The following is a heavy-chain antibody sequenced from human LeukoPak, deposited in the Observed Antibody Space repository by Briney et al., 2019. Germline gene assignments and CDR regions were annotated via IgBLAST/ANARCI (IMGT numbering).Heavy chain of an antibody. D-gene: IGHD2-2*01. V-gene: IGHV4-31*03. CDR1: GDSISSGGYY. CDR2: IYYSGST. Sequence: PSETLPLTCTVSGDSISSGGYYWSWIRQHPGKGLEWIGYIYYSGSTYYNPSLKSRVTISVDTSKNQFSLKLSSVTAADTAVYYCARVGCSTSCPNWFDPWGQGTLVTVSS. J-gene: IGHJ5*02. CDR3: ARVGCSTSCPNWFDP.